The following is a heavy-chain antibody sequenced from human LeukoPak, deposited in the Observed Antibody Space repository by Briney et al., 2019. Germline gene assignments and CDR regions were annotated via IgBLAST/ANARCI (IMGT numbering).Heavy chain of an antibody. D-gene: IGHD3-10*01. CDR3: ARAMVDYYGSGSYYTSFDY. J-gene: IGHJ4*02. V-gene: IGHV4-59*01. CDR2: IYYSGST. Sequence: SETLSLTCTVSGGSISSYYWSWIRQPPGKGLEWIGYIYYSGSTNYNPSLKSRVTIPVDTSKNQFSLKLSSVTAADTAVYYCARAMVDYYGSGSYYTSFDYWGQGTLVTVSS. CDR1: GGSISSYY.